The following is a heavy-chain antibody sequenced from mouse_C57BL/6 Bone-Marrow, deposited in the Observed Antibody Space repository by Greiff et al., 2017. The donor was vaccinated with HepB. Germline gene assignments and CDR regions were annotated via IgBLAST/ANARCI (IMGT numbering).Heavy chain of an antibody. CDR1: GYAFSSSW. CDR2: IYPGDGDT. V-gene: IGHV1-82*01. Sequence: VQLQQSGPELVKPGASVKISCKASGYAFSSSWMNWVKQRPGKGLEWIGRIYPGDGDTNYNGKFKGKATLTADNSSSTAYMQLSSLTSEDSAVYFCAGTTYFDVWGTGTTVTVSS. J-gene: IGHJ1*03. D-gene: IGHD2-12*01. CDR3: AGTTYFDV.